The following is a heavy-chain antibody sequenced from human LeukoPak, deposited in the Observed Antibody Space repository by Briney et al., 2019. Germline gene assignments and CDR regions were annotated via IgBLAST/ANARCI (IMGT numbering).Heavy chain of an antibody. CDR1: GFTFITYW. CDR3: AKAVAATGHYYFGMDV. J-gene: IGHJ6*02. D-gene: IGHD6-19*01. V-gene: IGHV3-33*06. CDR2: IWFDGSNK. Sequence: PGGSLRLSCAASGFTFITYWMHWVRQAPGKGLEWVAVIWFDGSNKYYADSVKGRLTISRDNSKSTLYLQMNSLRAEDTAVYYCAKAVAATGHYYFGMDVWGQGTTVTVSS.